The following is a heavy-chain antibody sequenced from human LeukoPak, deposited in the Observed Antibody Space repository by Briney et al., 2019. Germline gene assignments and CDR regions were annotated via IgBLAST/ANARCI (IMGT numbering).Heavy chain of an antibody. J-gene: IGHJ4*02. CDR3: ARSKGRYYDFWSGYYSYYFDY. D-gene: IGHD3-3*01. V-gene: IGHV4-39*01. Sequence: PETLSLTCTVSGGSISSSSYYWGWIRQPPGKGLEWIGSIYYSGSTYYNPSLKSRVTISVDTSKNQFSLKLSSVTAADTAVYYCARSKGRYYDFWSGYYSYYFDYWGQGTLVTVSS. CDR1: GGSISSSSYY. CDR2: IYYSGST.